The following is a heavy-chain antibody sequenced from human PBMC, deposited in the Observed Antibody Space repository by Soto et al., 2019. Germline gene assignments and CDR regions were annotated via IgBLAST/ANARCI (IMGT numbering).Heavy chain of an antibody. CDR2: IYYSGST. Sequence: SETLSLTCTVSGGSINSYYWSWIRQPPGKGLEWIGYIYYSGSTNYNPSLQSRVTISVDTSKNHFSLKLRSVTAADTAVYYCARVKDDGSGYYYHWLDSWGQGTLVTVSS. J-gene: IGHJ5*01. CDR3: ARVKDDGSGYYYHWLDS. CDR1: GGSINSYY. V-gene: IGHV4-59*01. D-gene: IGHD3-22*01.